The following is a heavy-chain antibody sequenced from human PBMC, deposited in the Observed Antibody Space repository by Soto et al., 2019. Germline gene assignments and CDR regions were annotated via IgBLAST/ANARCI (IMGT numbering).Heavy chain of an antibody. Sequence: GASVKVSCKASGGTFSSYAISWVRQAPGQGLEWMGGIIPIFGTANYAQKFQGRVTITADESTSTAYMELSSLRSEDTAVYYCASEPPYYYDSSGYSVGLFGYWGQGTLVTVSS. CDR1: GGTFSSYA. J-gene: IGHJ4*02. D-gene: IGHD3-22*01. CDR3: ASEPPYYYDSSGYSVGLFGY. V-gene: IGHV1-69*13. CDR2: IIPIFGTA.